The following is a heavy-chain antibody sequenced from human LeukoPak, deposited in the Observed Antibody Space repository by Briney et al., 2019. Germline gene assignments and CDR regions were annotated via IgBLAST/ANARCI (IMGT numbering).Heavy chain of an antibody. CDR2: IYYSGST. D-gene: IGHD3-10*01. Sequence: SETLSLTCTVSGGSISSSSYYWGWIRQPPGKGLEWIGSIYYSGSTYYNPSLKSRVTISVDTSKNQFSLKLSSVTAADTAVYYCASTPATGSNYYYYGMDVWGQGTTVTVSS. J-gene: IGHJ6*02. CDR1: GGSISSSSYY. V-gene: IGHV4-39*07. CDR3: ASTPATGSNYYYYGMDV.